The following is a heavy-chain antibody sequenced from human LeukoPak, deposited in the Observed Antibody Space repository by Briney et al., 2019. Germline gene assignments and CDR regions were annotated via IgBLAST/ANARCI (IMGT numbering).Heavy chain of an antibody. CDR3: ASSYDFWSGSRVPSAFDI. J-gene: IGHJ3*02. V-gene: IGHV1-2*02. Sequence: ASVKVSCKASGYTFTSYGISWVRQAPGQGLEWMGWINPNSGGTNYAQKFQGRVTMTRDTSISTAYMELSRLRSDDTAVYYCASSYDFWSGSRVPSAFDIWGQGTMVTVSS. CDR2: INPNSGGT. D-gene: IGHD3-3*01. CDR1: GYTFTSYG.